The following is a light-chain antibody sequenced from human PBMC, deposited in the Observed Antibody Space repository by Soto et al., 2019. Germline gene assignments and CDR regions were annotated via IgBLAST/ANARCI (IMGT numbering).Light chain of an antibody. CDR2: GNN. V-gene: IGLV1-40*01. CDR1: RFNIGAGYE. Sequence: QSVLTQPPSVSGAPGQRVTISCTGTRFNIGAGYEVHWYQQFPGTAPKLLIYGNNNRPSGVPDRFSGSKSGTSASLAITGLQAEDEADYYCHSSDTSSYVVGTGTKVTVL. CDR3: HSSDTSSYV. J-gene: IGLJ1*01.